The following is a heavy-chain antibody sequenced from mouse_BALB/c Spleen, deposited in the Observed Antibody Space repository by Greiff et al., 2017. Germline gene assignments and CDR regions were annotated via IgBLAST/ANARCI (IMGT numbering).Heavy chain of an antibody. V-gene: IGHV1S137*01. CDR3: ARGTLPAYGSSYWYFDV. D-gene: IGHD1-1*01. J-gene: IGHJ1*01. Sequence: QVQLQQSGAELVRPGVSVKISCKGSGYPFTDYAMHWVKQSHAKSLEWIGVISTYYGDASYNQKFKGKATMTVDKSSSTAYMELARLTSEDSAIYYCARGTLPAYGSSYWYFDVWGAGTTVTVSS. CDR1: GYPFTDYA. CDR2: ISTYYGDA.